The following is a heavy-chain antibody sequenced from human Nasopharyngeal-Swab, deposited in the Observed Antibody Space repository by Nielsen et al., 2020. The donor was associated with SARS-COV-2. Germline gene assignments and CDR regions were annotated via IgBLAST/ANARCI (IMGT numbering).Heavy chain of an antibody. V-gene: IGHV1-69*10. Sequence: WVRQAPGQGLEGMGGIIPILGIANYAQKFQGRVPITADKSTSTAYMELSSLRSEDTAVYYCARGGADDILTGPYYYYYYYMDVWGKGTTVTVSS. CDR3: ARGGADDILTGPYYYYYYYMDV. D-gene: IGHD3-9*01. J-gene: IGHJ6*03. CDR2: IIPILGIA.